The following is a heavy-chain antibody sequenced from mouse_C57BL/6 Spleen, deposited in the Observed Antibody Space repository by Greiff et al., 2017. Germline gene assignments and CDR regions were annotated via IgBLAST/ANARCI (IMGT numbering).Heavy chain of an antibody. Sequence: EVKLVESGGGLVKPGGSLKLSCAASGFTFSDYGMHWVRQAPEKGLEWVAYISSGSSTIYYADTVKGRFTLSRDNAKNTLFLQMTSLRSEDTAMYYCARIYDYDVGFAYWGQGTLVTVSA. J-gene: IGHJ3*01. CDR1: GFTFSDYG. CDR3: ARIYDYDVGFAY. D-gene: IGHD2-4*01. V-gene: IGHV5-17*01. CDR2: ISSGSSTI.